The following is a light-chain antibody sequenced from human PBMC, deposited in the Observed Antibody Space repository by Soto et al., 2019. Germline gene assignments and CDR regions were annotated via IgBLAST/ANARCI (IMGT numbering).Light chain of an antibody. V-gene: IGKV1-5*01. CDR1: QSISAW. J-gene: IGKJ1*01. CDR3: QHYHDYPWT. Sequence: DIQMTQSPSTLSASVGDRVTITCRASQSISAWLAWYQQKPGEAPTLLIYDASSLESGVPSRFSGGGSETEFTLTISSLQPDDVATYYCQHYHDYPWTFGQVTKVEIK. CDR2: DAS.